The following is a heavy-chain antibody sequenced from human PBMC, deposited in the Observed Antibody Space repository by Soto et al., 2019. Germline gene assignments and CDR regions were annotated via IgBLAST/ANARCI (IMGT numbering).Heavy chain of an antibody. CDR2: IYWDDDK. V-gene: IGHV2-5*02. CDR1: GFSLSTSGVG. D-gene: IGHD3-22*01. J-gene: IGHJ1*01. CDR3: AHRLDTLYYDSSGYYSAEYFQH. Sequence: QITLKESGPTLVKPTQTLTLTCTFSGFSLSTSGVGVGWIRQPPGKALEWLALIYWDDDKRYSPSLKSRLTITKDTSKNXXVXTXXNMDPVDTATYYCAHRLDTLYYDSSGYYSAEYFQHWGQGTLVTVSS.